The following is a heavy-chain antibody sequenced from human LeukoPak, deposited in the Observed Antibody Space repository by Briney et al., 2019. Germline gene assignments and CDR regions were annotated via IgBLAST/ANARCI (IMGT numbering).Heavy chain of an antibody. Sequence: ASVKVSCKASGGTFISYAISWVRQAPGQGREWMGRIIPILGIANYAQKFQGRVTITADKSTSTAYMELSSLRSEDTAVYYCARRVTTVVKDAFDIWGQGTMVTVSS. CDR1: GGTFISYA. V-gene: IGHV1-69*04. CDR2: IIPILGIA. J-gene: IGHJ3*02. CDR3: ARRVTTVVKDAFDI. D-gene: IGHD4-17*01.